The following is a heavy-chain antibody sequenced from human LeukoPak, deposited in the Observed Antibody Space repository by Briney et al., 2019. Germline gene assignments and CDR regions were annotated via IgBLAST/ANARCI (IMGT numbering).Heavy chain of an antibody. V-gene: IGHV3-30*03. Sequence: GGSLRLSCAASGFTFSSYGMHWVRQAPGKGLEWVAVISYDGSNKYYADSVKGRFTISRDNAKNSLYLQMNSLRAEDTAVYYCARGRPRYFDLWGQGTLVTVSS. CDR1: GFTFSSYG. J-gene: IGHJ4*02. D-gene: IGHD3-9*01. CDR2: ISYDGSNK. CDR3: ARGRPRYFDL.